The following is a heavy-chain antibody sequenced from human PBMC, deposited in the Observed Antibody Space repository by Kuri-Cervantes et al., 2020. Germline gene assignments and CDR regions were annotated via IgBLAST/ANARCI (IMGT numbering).Heavy chain of an antibody. CDR1: GFTFTTYD. Sequence: ASVKVSCKASGFTFTTYDINWLRQATGQGLEWMGWMNPDSGNTGYAQKFQGRVTMTRDTSISTAYMEMSSLRSDDTAVYYCAREYDYGDYSKAFDYWGQGTLVTVSS. CDR2: MNPDSGNT. CDR3: AREYDYGDYSKAFDY. J-gene: IGHJ4*02. D-gene: IGHD4-17*01. V-gene: IGHV1-8*02.